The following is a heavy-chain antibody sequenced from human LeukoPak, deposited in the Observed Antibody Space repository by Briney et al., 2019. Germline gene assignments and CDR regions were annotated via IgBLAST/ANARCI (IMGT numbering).Heavy chain of an antibody. J-gene: IGHJ5*02. CDR2: ISYDGSNK. V-gene: IGHV3-30-3*01. CDR1: GFTFSSYA. CDR3: ARAVAGYNWFDP. D-gene: IGHD4-23*01. Sequence: PGRSLRLSCAASGFTFSSYAMHWVRQAPGKGLEWVAVISYDGSNKYYADSVKGRFTISRDNSKNTLYLQMNSLRAEDTAVYYCARAVAGYNWFDPWGQGTLVTVS.